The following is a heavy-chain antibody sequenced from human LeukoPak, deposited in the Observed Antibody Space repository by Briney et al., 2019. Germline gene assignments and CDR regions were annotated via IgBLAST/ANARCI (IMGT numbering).Heavy chain of an antibody. Sequence: SETLSLTCTVSVGPISSYYWSWIRQPTGKGLEWIGRIYTSGSTNYNPSLKSRVTMSVDTSKNQFSLKLSSVTAADTAVYYCARVFDDSSNGMDVWGQGTTVTVSS. D-gene: IGHD3-3*01. V-gene: IGHV4-4*07. CDR1: VGPISSYY. J-gene: IGHJ6*02. CDR3: ARVFDDSSNGMDV. CDR2: IYTSGST.